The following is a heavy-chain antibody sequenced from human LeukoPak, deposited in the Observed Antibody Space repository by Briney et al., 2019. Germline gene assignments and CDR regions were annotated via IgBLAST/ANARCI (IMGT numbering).Heavy chain of an antibody. J-gene: IGHJ4*02. CDR1: GGTPSSYV. CDR2: IFPILGIA. Sequence: SAKVSCKASGGTPSSYVICRGRQGPGQGVEWRGRIFPILGIANYAQKFQGRVTIIADKSTSTAYMELSSLRSEDTAVYYCARVDTAMVIDYWGEGALVTVSS. V-gene: IGHV1-69*04. CDR3: ARVDTAMVIDY. D-gene: IGHD5-18*01.